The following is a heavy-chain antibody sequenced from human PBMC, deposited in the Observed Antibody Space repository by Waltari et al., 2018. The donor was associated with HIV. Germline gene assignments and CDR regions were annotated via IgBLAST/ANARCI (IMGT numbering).Heavy chain of an antibody. Sequence: QLQLQESGPGLVKPSETLSLTCTVSGDSIRNSNSFWGWIRQPPGKGLEWIGRIYYSGSTYYNPSLKSRVTISVDTSKNQFSLKVNSVTAADTAVYYCARHALRVGAAYWSFDLWGRGTLVTVSS. V-gene: IGHV4-39*01. CDR2: IYYSGST. CDR1: GDSIRNSNSF. J-gene: IGHJ2*01. CDR3: ARHALRVGAAYWSFDL. D-gene: IGHD1-26*01.